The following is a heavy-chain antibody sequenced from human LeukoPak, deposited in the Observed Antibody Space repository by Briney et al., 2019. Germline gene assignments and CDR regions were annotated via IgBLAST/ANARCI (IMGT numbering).Heavy chain of an antibody. CDR2: INSDGSST. CDR3: ARDQAYYDFWSGYSPYYYYYYMDV. Sequence: GGSLRLSCAASGFTFSSYWMHWVRQAPGKGLVWVSRINSDGSSTSYADSVKGRFTISRDNAKNSLYLQMNSMRAEDTAVYYCARDQAYYDFWSGYSPYYYYYYMDVWGKGTTVTVSS. J-gene: IGHJ6*03. D-gene: IGHD3-3*01. CDR1: GFTFSSYW. V-gene: IGHV3-74*01.